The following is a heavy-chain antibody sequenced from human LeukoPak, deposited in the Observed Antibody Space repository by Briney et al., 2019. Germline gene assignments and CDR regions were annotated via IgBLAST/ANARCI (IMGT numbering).Heavy chain of an antibody. CDR2: IYYSGTT. D-gene: IGHD6-13*01. Sequence: SETLSLTCAVYGGSFSGYYWSWIRQPPGKGLEWIGDIYYSGTTNYNPSLKSRVTISVDTSKNQFSLKLTSVTAADTAVYYCASYSSSSWYYGWFDPWGQGTLVTVSS. CDR3: ASYSSSSWYYGWFDP. J-gene: IGHJ5*02. CDR1: GGSFSGYY. V-gene: IGHV4-59*01.